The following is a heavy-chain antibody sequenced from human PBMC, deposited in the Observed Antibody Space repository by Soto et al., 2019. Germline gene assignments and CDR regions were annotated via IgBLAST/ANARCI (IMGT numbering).Heavy chain of an antibody. CDR1: GGSISSGGYY. CDR3: ARRSSSAFDT. Sequence: PSETLSLTCTVSGGSISSGGYYWSWIRQHPGKGLEWIGYIYYSGSTNYNPSLKSRVTISVDTSKNQFSLKLSSVTAADTAVYYCARRSSSAFDTWGQGTMVTVSS. D-gene: IGHD6-13*01. CDR2: IYYSGST. J-gene: IGHJ3*02. V-gene: IGHV4-61*08.